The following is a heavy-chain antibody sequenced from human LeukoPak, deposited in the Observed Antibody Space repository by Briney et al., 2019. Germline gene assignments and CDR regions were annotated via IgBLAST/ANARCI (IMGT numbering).Heavy chain of an antibody. V-gene: IGHV4-34*01. J-gene: IGHJ6*02. Sequence: SETLSLTRAVYGGSFSGYYWSWIRQPPGKGLEWIGEINHSGSTNYNPSLKSRVTISVDTSKNQFSLKLSSVTAADTAVYYCARGRLVVVAARYYYYYGMDVWGQGTTVTVSS. CDR3: ARGRLVVVAARYYYYYGMDV. CDR2: INHSGST. D-gene: IGHD2-15*01. CDR1: GGSFSGYY.